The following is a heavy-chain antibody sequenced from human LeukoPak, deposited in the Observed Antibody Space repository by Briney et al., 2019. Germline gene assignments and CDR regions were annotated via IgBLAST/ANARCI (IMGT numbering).Heavy chain of an antibody. Sequence: ASVKVSCKASGFTFTGYYMHWVRQAPGQGLEWMGWINPNSGDTNYAQKFQGRVTMTRDTSISTAYMELSRLRSDDTAVYYCAKDGGRGYNYGLYYFDYWGQGTLVTVSS. CDR3: AKDGGRGYNYGLYYFDY. V-gene: IGHV1-2*02. CDR1: GFTFTGYY. J-gene: IGHJ4*02. D-gene: IGHD5-18*01. CDR2: INPNSGDT.